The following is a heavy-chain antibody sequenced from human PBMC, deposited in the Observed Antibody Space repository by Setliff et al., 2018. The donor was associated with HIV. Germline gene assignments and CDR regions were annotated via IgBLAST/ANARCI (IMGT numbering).Heavy chain of an antibody. CDR3: TVLGANSFEL. CDR1: GFTLSSYA. D-gene: IGHD1-26*01. J-gene: IGHJ3*01. CDR2: FKSETDGGTI. Sequence: GGSLRLSCAASGFTLSSYAVSWVRQAPGKGPEWIGRFKSETDGGTIDYAAPVKGRFTISRDDSRNTLYLQLNSLRTDDTALYYCTVLGANSFELWGQGTMVTVSS. V-gene: IGHV3-15*01.